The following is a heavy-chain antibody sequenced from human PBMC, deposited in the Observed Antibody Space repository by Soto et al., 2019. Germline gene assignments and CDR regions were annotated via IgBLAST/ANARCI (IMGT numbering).Heavy chain of an antibody. V-gene: IGHV1-18*01. CDR3: ARGGGGDPHVYYYSGMDV. D-gene: IGHD3-16*01. CDR1: GYTFTIYG. J-gene: IGHJ6*02. Sequence: ASVKVCCKASGYTFTIYGVSWVREAPGHGLEWMGWISAYNGNTNYAQKLQGRVTMTTDPSKSTAYMELASLRSDDTAVFYCARGGGGDPHVYYYSGMDVWGQGTTVTVSS. CDR2: ISAYNGNT.